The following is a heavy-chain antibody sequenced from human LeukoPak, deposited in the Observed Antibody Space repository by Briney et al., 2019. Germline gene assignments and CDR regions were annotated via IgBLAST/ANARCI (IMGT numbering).Heavy chain of an antibody. CDR2: IRSKAYGGTT. D-gene: IGHD2-15*01. Sequence: GGSLRLSCTASGFTFGDYAMSCVRQAPGKGLEWVGFIRSKAYGGTTEYAASVKGRFTISRDDSKSIAYLQMNSLKTEDTAVYYCTRALYCSGGSCWPFDYWGQGTLVTVSS. V-gene: IGHV3-49*04. CDR1: GFTFGDYA. CDR3: TRALYCSGGSCWPFDY. J-gene: IGHJ4*02.